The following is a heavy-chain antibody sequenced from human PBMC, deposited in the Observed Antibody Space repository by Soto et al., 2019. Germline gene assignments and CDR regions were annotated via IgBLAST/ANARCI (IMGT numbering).Heavy chain of an antibody. CDR2: MNPKXGST. Sequence: VNESLLASVYTSTRHDIKLVRPATRQGLEWIGXMNPKXGSTGYAQKFXXRVTMTRXTSISKAYLELNSLRADAKAVYYCAGGTGWFIVDWGQGTMVTVYS. J-gene: IGHJ4*02. CDR3: AGGTGWFIVD. V-gene: IGHV1-8*01. D-gene: IGHD3-10*01. CDR1: VYTSTRHD.